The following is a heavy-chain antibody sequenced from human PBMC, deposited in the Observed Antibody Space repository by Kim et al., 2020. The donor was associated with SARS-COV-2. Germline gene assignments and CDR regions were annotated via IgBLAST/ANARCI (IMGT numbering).Heavy chain of an antibody. V-gene: IGHV3-30*18. Sequence: GGSLRLSCAASGFTFSSYGMHWVRQAPGKGLEWVAVISYDGSNKYYADSVKGRFTISRDNSKNTLYLQMNSLRAEDTAVYYCAKVVCSSTSCYWDYYYGMDVWGQGTTVTVSS. J-gene: IGHJ6*02. CDR3: AKVVCSSTSCYWDYYYGMDV. D-gene: IGHD2-2*01. CDR1: GFTFSSYG. CDR2: ISYDGSNK.